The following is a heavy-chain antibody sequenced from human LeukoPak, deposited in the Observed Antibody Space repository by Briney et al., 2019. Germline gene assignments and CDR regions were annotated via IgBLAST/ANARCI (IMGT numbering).Heavy chain of an antibody. V-gene: IGHV1-58*01. CDR1: GFTFTSSA. J-gene: IGHJ4*02. CDR3: AADQLRQWSPFDY. CDR2: IVVGSGNT. D-gene: IGHD6-19*01. Sequence: GTSVKVSCKASGFTFTSSAVQWVRQARGQRLEWIGWIVVGSGNTNYAQKFQERVTITRDVSTSTAYMGLSSLRSEDTAVYYCAADQLRQWSPFDYWGQGTLVTVSS.